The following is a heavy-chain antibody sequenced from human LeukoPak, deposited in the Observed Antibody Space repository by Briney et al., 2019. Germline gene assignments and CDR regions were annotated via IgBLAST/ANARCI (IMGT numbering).Heavy chain of an antibody. CDR3: TRRFGSMVTFRGDDY. V-gene: IGHV4-61*02. Sequence: PSETLSLTCTVSGGSISSGSYYWRWIRQPAGKGLEWIGRIYTSGSTNYNPSLKSRVTISVDTSKNQFSLKLSSVTAADTAVYYCTRRFGSMVTFRGDDYWGQGTLVTVSS. D-gene: IGHD5-18*01. CDR1: GGSISSGSYY. CDR2: IYTSGST. J-gene: IGHJ4*02.